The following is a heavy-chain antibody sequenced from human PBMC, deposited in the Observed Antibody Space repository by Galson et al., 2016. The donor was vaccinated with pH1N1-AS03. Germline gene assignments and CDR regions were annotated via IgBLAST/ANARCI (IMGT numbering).Heavy chain of an antibody. J-gene: IGHJ4*02. CDR3: ARDSGRDTWTAYSFAS. D-gene: IGHD1-1*01. CDR2: ITGTSGTT. V-gene: IGHV3-23*01. Sequence: SLRLSCAASGFTLSTNAMSWVRQAPGKGLEWVATITGTSGTTYYADSVKGRFTVSRENSRNTLYLQMNNLRAKDSALYYCARDSGRDTWTAYSFASWGQGALVTVSS. CDR1: GFTLSTNA.